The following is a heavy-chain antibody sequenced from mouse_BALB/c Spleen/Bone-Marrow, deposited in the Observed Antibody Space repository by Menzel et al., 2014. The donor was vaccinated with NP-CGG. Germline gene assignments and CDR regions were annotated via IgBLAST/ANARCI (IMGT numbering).Heavy chain of an antibody. V-gene: IGHV1S81*02. CDR3: TREGDSPFAY. Sequence: VQLQQSGAELVKPGASVKLSCKASGYTFTSYYMYWVKQRPGQGLEWIGEINPSNGGTNFNEKFKSKATLTVDKSSSTGYMQLSSLTSEDSAVYYCTREGDSPFAYWGQGTLVTVSA. J-gene: IGHJ3*01. CDR1: GYTFTSYY. D-gene: IGHD2-13*01. CDR2: INPSNGGT.